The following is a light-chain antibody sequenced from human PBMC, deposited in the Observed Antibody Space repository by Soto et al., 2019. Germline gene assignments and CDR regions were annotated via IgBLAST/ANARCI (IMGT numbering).Light chain of an antibody. J-gene: IGKJ1*01. Sequence: DIVMTQSPLSLPVTPLEPASISCXSSQSLLHSTVYNYFDWYLQKPGQSPPLLIYLGSNRASGVPDRFSGSGSGTDFTLKISRVEAEDVGVYYCMQPLQSWTFGQGTKVDIK. V-gene: IGKV2-28*01. CDR3: MQPLQSWT. CDR2: LGS. CDR1: QSLLHSTVYNY.